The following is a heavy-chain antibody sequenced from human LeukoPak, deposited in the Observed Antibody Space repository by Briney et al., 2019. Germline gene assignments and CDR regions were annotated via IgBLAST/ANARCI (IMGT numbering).Heavy chain of an antibody. CDR3: AKATYYYASGVTSLGMDV. V-gene: IGHV3-11*01. Sequence: GGSLRLSCAASGFTFSDYYMSWIRQVPGKGLECVSYISTSGSTIYYADSMKGRFTISRDNAKNSLFLQMNSLRAEDTAVYYCAKATYYYASGVTSLGMDVWGQGTTVTVSS. D-gene: IGHD3-10*01. J-gene: IGHJ6*02. CDR1: GFTFSDYY. CDR2: ISTSGSTI.